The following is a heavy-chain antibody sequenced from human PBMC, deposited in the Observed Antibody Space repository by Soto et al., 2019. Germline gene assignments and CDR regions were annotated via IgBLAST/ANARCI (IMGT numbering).Heavy chain of an antibody. V-gene: IGHV4-59*11. J-gene: IGHJ4*02. CDR1: GGSMSSHY. D-gene: IGHD3-10*01. CDR2: IYYSGST. CDR3: ATQRRGEFGSHGDH. Sequence: QLQVSGPEVVKPSETLSLTCTVSGGSMSSHYWAWMRQSPGQGLEWIGYIYYSGSTKSNPSLNGRLTMSVDSSKNQFSVKLRAVTVADTAVYYCATQRRGEFGSHGDHWCQGTMVCV.